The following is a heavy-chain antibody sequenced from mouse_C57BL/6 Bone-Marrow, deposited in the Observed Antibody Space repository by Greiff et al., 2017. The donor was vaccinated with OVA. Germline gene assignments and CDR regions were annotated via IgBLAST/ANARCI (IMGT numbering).Heavy chain of an antibody. D-gene: IGHD2-12*01. Sequence: VQLQQSGAELVRPGASVKLSCTASGFNIKDDYMHWVKQRPEQGLEWIGWIDPENGDTDYDSKFQGKATITADTSYNTAYMQLSSLTSEDTAVYCCTTSYCYTGYWGQGTTLTVSS. CDR2: IDPENGDT. CDR3: TTSYCYTGY. CDR1: GFNIKDDY. V-gene: IGHV14-4*01. J-gene: IGHJ2*01.